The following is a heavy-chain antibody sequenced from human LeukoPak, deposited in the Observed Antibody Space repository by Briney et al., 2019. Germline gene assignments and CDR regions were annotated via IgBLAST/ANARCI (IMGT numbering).Heavy chain of an antibody. CDR3: PRYFDNPAYSWRRFDH. Sequence: GGSLRISFAASGFIFSNFWMTWVRQAPGKGPEWLATIRQDGGDKWYVDSVKGRFTISRDNAKNSVYLQMNSLRAEDTAVYYRPRYFDNPAYSWRRFDHWGQGVLVTVSS. J-gene: IGHJ4*02. V-gene: IGHV3-7*01. D-gene: IGHD5/OR15-5a*01. CDR2: IRQDGGDK. CDR1: GFIFSNFW.